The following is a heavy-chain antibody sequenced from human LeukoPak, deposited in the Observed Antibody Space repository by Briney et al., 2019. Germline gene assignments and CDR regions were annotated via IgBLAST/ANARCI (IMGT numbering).Heavy chain of an antibody. Sequence: SETLSLTCTVSGGSISSDNYYWGWIRQPAGKGLEWIGRFSASGNSNYNPSLKSRLTISVDRSKNQFSLKLSSVTAADTAVYYCARLALQEVGATQTYYLDYWGQGTLVTVSS. CDR2: FSASGNS. D-gene: IGHD1-26*01. CDR1: GGSISSDNYY. J-gene: IGHJ4*02. V-gene: IGHV4-61*02. CDR3: ARLALQEVGATQTYYLDY.